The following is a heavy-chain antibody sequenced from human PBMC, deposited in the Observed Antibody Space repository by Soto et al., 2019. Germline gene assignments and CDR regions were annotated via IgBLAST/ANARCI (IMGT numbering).Heavy chain of an antibody. V-gene: IGHV1-8*01. Sequence: ASVKVSCKASGYTFTCYDINGVLQATGQGLEYLGWMNPNSGNTGYVQKFQGRVTMTRDTSISTAYMELSSLRSEDTAVYYCATLYGDYAFDAFDIWGQGTMVTVSS. CDR1: GYTFTCYD. J-gene: IGHJ3*02. CDR2: MNPNSGNT. CDR3: ATLYGDYAFDAFDI. D-gene: IGHD4-17*01.